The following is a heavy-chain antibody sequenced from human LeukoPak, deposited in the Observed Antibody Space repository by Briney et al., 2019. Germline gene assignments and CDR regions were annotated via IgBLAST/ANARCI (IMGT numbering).Heavy chain of an antibody. V-gene: IGHV3-23*01. Sequence: GGPLRLSCAASGFTFSSYAMSWVRQAPGKGLEWVSAISGSGGSTYYADSVKGRFTISRDNSKNTLYLQMNSLRAEDTAVYYCAKVALRYFDWFHFDYWGQGTLVTVSS. D-gene: IGHD3-9*01. J-gene: IGHJ4*02. CDR3: AKVALRYFDWFHFDY. CDR1: GFTFSSYA. CDR2: ISGSGGST.